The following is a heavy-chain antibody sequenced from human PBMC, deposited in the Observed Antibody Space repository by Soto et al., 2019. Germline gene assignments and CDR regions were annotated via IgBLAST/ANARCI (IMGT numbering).Heavy chain of an antibody. CDR1: GYTFTSYG. CDR3: DFVVVPDSIRYYGIDV. J-gene: IGHJ6*02. V-gene: IGHV1-18*01. D-gene: IGHD2-2*01. CDR2: ISAYNGNT. Sequence: GASVKVSCKASGYTFTSYGISWVRQAPGQGLEWMGWISAYNGNTNYAQKLQGRVTMTTDTSTSTAYMELRSLRSDDTAVYYCDFVVVPDSIRYYGIDVWVQGTPVTVSS.